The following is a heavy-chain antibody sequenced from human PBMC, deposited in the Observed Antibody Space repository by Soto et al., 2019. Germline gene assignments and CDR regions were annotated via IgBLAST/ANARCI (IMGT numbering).Heavy chain of an antibody. J-gene: IGHJ4*02. CDR2: IFPGDSDT. CDR1: DYSFTTNW. Sequence: GESLKISCQSSDYSFTTNWIDWVRQMPGKGLEWMGTIFPGDSDTRYSPSFQGQVTISADKSIPTAYLQWSSLKASDTAIYYCARPYGGDSWGQGTLVTVSS. CDR3: ARPYGGDS. V-gene: IGHV5-51*01. D-gene: IGHD4-17*01.